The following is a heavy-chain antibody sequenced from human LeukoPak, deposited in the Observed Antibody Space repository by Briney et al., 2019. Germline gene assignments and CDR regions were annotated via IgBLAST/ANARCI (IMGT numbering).Heavy chain of an antibody. CDR1: GFTFSSYE. CDR3: ARGVEWHIVATTAFDI. J-gene: IGHJ3*02. V-gene: IGHV3-48*03. Sequence: GGSLRLSCAASGFTFSSYEMNWVRQAPGKGLEWVSYISSSGSTMYYADSVKGRFTISRDNAKNSLYLQMNSLRAEDTAVYYCARGVEWHIVATTAFDIWGQGTMVTVSS. CDR2: ISSSGSTM. D-gene: IGHD5-12*01.